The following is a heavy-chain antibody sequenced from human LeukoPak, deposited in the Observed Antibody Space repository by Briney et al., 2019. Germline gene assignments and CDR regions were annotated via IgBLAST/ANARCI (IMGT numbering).Heavy chain of an antibody. CDR1: GYTFTSYY. Sequence: ASVKVSCKTSGYTFTSYYMHWVRQAPGQGLEWMGWINPNSGGTNYAQKFQGRVTMIRDTSISTAYMELSRLRSDDTAVYYCARAGRYLDSLSHFDYWGQGTLVTVSS. D-gene: IGHD3-9*01. V-gene: IGHV1-2*02. J-gene: IGHJ4*02. CDR3: ARAGRYLDSLSHFDY. CDR2: INPNSGGT.